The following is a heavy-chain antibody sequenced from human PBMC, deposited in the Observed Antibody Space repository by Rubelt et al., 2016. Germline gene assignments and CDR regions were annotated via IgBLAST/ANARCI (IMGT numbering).Heavy chain of an antibody. CDR3: AREYGDGYNFDY. Sequence: GEGLEWVAVISYDGSNKYYADSVKGRFTISRDISKNTLYLQMNSLRAEDTAVYYCAREYGDGYNFDYWGQGTLVTVSS. CDR2: ISYDGSNK. V-gene: IGHV3-30*04. J-gene: IGHJ4*02. D-gene: IGHD5-24*01.